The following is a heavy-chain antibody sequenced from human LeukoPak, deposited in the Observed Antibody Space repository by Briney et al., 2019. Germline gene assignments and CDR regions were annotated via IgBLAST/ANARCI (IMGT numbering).Heavy chain of an antibody. D-gene: IGHD2-15*01. CDR3: ASTSEDIVVVVAATIRGAFDI. CDR1: GGSISSGDYY. Sequence: SETLSLTCTVSGGSISSGDYYWSWIRQPPGKGLEWIGSIYYSGSTYYNPSLKSRVTISVDTSKNQFSLKLSSVTAADTAVYYCASTSEDIVVVVAATIRGAFDIWGQGTMVTVSS. CDR2: IYYSGST. J-gene: IGHJ3*02. V-gene: IGHV4-39*01.